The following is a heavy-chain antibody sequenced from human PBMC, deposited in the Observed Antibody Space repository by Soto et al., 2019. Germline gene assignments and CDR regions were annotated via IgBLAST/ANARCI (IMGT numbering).Heavy chain of an antibody. J-gene: IGHJ4*02. CDR2: ISFSVNSI. V-gene: IGHV3-11*01. CDR3: ARDIEPPGLFFDY. Sequence: PGGSLRLSCAASGFSFSDYYMSWIRQAPGKGLEWVSYISFSVNSIYYADSVKGRFTISRDNAKNSLYLQMNSLRSEDTAVYYCARDIEPPGLFFDYWGQGTLVTVSS. D-gene: IGHD6-13*01. CDR1: GFSFSDYY.